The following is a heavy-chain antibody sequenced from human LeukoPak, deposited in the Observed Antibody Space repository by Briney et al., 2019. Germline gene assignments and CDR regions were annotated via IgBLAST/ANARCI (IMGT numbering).Heavy chain of an antibody. CDR1: GGSITGFF. CDR3: ARVATPDVSSPLDF. J-gene: IGHJ4*02. CDR2: IFSSRGA. V-gene: IGHV4-4*07. D-gene: IGHD6-19*01. Sequence: PSVTLSLTCAVSGGSITGFFWTWIRQPAGEGLQYIGRIFSSRGANYNPYLQIRVAMSVDTSQNLFSLKLTSVTAADTAVYFCARVATPDVSSPLDFWGQGILVTVSS.